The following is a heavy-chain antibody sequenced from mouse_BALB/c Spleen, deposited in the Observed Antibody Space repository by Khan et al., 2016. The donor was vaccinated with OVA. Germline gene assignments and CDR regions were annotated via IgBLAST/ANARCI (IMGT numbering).Heavy chain of an antibody. CDR2: ILAGGSK. CDR1: GFSLTDYA. J-gene: IGHJ4*01. V-gene: IGHV2-6-5*01. Sequence: QVQLKESGPGLVAPSQSLSITCTVSGFSLTDYAVSWIRQPPGKGLEWLGVILAGGSKYYNSALKSKLSISKDNSKSQVFLKMNSLQTDDTAMYYGAKDPPYYAMDYWGKGTSVTVSS. CDR3: AKDPPYYAMDY.